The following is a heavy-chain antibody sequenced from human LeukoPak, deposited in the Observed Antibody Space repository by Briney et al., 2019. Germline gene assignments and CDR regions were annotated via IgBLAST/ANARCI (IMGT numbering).Heavy chain of an antibody. D-gene: IGHD6-19*01. CDR3: ARDPTPAVIPYWYFDH. CDR2: ISYDGSNK. J-gene: IGHJ2*01. Sequence: PGRSLRLSCAASGFTFSSYAMHWVRQAPGKGLEWVAVISYDGSNKYYADSVKGRFTISRDNSKNTLYLQMNSLRAEDTAVYYCARDPTPAVIPYWYFDHWGRGTLVTVSS. V-gene: IGHV3-30*01. CDR1: GFTFSSYA.